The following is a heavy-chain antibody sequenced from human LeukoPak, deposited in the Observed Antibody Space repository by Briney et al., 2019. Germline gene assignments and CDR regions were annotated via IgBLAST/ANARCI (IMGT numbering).Heavy chain of an antibody. D-gene: IGHD3-22*01. CDR1: GDSVSSNSAA. CDR3: ARGVGVVAILDY. J-gene: IGHJ4*02. V-gene: IGHV6-1*01. Sequence: SQTLSPTCAISGDSVSSNSAAWNWIRQSPTRGLEWLGRTYYRSKWYNDYEESVKRRITINPDTSKNQFSLQLNSVIPDDTAVYYCARGVGVVAILDYWGQGTLVTVSS. CDR2: TYYRSKWYN.